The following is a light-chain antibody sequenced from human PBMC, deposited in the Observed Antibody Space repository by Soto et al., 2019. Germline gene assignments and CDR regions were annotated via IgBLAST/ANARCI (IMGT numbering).Light chain of an antibody. CDR1: SSDVGGYNY. J-gene: IGLJ3*02. Sequence: QSALTQPDSVSGSPGQSITISCTGTSSDVGGYNYVSWFQQHPGKAPKLKIYEVSNRPSGVSNGFSGSKSGYTSSLTISVLQAEEEADYYCTSFTSSSTWVFGGGTKGTVL. CDR3: TSFTSSSTWV. CDR2: EVS. V-gene: IGLV2-14*03.